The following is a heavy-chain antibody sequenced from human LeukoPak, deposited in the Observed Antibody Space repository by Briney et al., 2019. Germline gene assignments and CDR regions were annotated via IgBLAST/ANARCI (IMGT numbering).Heavy chain of an antibody. D-gene: IGHD1-7*01. CDR3: ARENYSDSRSLDI. J-gene: IGHJ3*02. CDR1: GFTFSSYW. CDR2: IDRDGNIT. V-gene: IGHV3-74*01. Sequence: PGGSLRLSCAVSGFTFSSYWMLWVRHTPGKGLVWVSRIDRDGNITSYADSVKGRFTISRDNAKNTLYLQMNSLRAEDTAVYYCARENYSDSRSLDIWGQGTMVTVSS.